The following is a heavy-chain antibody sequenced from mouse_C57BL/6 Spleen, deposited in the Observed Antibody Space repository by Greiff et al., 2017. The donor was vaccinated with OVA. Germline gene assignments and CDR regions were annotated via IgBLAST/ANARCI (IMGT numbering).Heavy chain of an antibody. V-gene: IGHV5-17*01. CDR1: GFTFSDYG. CDR2: ISSGSSTI. J-gene: IGHJ2*01. CDR3: ATEYFDY. Sequence: DVMLVESGGGLVKPGGSLKLSCAASGFTFSDYGMHWVRQAPEKGLEWVAYISSGSSTIYYADTVKGRFTISRDKAKNTLFLQMTSLRSEDTAMYYCATEYFDYWGQGTTLTVSS.